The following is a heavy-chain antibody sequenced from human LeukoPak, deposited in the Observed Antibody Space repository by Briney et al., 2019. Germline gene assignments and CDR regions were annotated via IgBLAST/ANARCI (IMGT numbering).Heavy chain of an antibody. Sequence: ASVKVSCKVSGYTPTELSMHWVRQAPGKGREWMGGFDPEDGETIYAQKFQGRVTMTEDTSTDTAYMELSSLRSEDTAVYYCATPSYCSSTSCPHDRWFDPWGQGTLVTVSS. V-gene: IGHV1-24*01. CDR2: FDPEDGET. J-gene: IGHJ5*02. CDR3: ATPSYCSSTSCPHDRWFDP. D-gene: IGHD2-2*01. CDR1: GYTPTELS.